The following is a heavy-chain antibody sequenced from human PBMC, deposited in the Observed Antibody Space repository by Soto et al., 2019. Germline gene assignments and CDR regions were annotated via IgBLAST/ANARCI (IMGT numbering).Heavy chain of an antibody. V-gene: IGHV4-30-4*01. D-gene: IGHD6-6*01. Sequence: NPSETLSLTCTVSGGSISSDDYYWSWIRQPPGKGLEWIGYIYYSGRTDYNPSLKSRVFISIDTSKNQFSLTLNSVNAADTAVYYCARDRSNSPDYFDYWGQGTLVTVSS. CDR2: IYYSGRT. CDR1: GGSISSDDYY. CDR3: ARDRSNSPDYFDY. J-gene: IGHJ4*02.